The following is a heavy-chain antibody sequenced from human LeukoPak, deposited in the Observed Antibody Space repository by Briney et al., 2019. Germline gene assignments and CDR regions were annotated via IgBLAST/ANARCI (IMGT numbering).Heavy chain of an antibody. CDR2: ISYDGRNE. D-gene: IGHD1-26*01. J-gene: IGHJ4*02. V-gene: IGHV3-30*03. CDR3: ARDQWGGHFDY. CDR1: GFTFSSYG. Sequence: PGGSLRLSCAASGFTFSSYGMHWVRQAPGKGLEWVAAISYDGRNEYYADSVKGRFTISRDNAKNTLYLQMNSLRAEDTAVYYCARDQWGGHFDYWGQGTLVTVSS.